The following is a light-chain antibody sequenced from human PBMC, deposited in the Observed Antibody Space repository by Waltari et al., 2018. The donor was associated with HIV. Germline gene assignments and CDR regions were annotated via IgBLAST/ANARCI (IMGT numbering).Light chain of an antibody. CDR2: ATS. CDR1: SSNLGATFL. V-gene: IGLV1-40*02. Sequence: QSVLTQPPSVSGAPGQRVIISCTGRSSNLGATFLVPWSQLLPGTAPKLLIYATSNRPSGVPDRFSGSKSGTSASLAITGLQAEDEAEYYCQSFDSSLNAYVFGPGTTVVVL. J-gene: IGLJ1*01. CDR3: QSFDSSLNAYV.